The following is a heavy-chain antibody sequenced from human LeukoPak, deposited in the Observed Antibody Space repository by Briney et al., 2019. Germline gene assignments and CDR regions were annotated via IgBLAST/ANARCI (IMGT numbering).Heavy chain of an antibody. V-gene: IGHV1-46*01. CDR2: INPSGGST. CDR3: AREALDYDILTGYYPGGLDY. D-gene: IGHD3-9*01. CDR1: GYTFTSYY. J-gene: IGHJ4*02. Sequence: ASVKVSCKASGYTFTSYYMHWVRQAPGQGLEWMGIINPSGGSTSYAQKFQGRVTMTRDTSTSTVYMELSSLRSEDTAVYYCAREALDYDILTGYYPGGLDYWGQGTLVTVSS.